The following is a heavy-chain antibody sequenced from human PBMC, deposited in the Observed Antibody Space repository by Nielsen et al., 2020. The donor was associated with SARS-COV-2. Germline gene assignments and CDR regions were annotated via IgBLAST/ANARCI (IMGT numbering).Heavy chain of an antibody. D-gene: IGHD3-3*01. V-gene: IGHV3-7*01. CDR2: IKQDGSEK. J-gene: IGHJ5*02. Sequence: GESLQISCAASGFTFSSYWMSWVRQAPGKGLEWVANIKQDGSEKYYVDSVKGRFTISRDNAKNSLYLQMNSLSAEDTAVYYCARVSFGVVIIFRSSWFDPWGQGTLVTVSS. CDR3: ARVSFGVVIIFRSSWFDP. CDR1: GFTFSSYW.